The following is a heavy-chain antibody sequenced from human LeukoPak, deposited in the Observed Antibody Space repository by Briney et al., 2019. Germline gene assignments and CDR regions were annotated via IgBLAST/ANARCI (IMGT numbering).Heavy chain of an antibody. CDR1: GFTFSRYE. CDR3: AGGGATSFDY. V-gene: IGHV3-48*03. J-gene: IGHJ4*02. D-gene: IGHD5-12*01. CDR2: ISFSNSTL. Sequence: GGSLRLSCAASGFTFSRYEMNWVRQAPGKGLEWVSYISFSNSTLYYADSVRGRFTISRDNAKSSLSLLMNSLRAEDTAVYYCAGGGATSFDYWGQGILVTVSS.